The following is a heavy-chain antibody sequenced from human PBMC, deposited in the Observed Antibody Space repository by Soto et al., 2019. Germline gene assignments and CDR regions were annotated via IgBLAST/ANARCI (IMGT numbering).Heavy chain of an antibody. CDR2: IDYSGST. V-gene: IGHV4-39*01. CDR3: ARLEGGQWLVPYYDGMDV. Sequence: QLQLQESGPGLVKPSETLSLTCTVSGGSISSSSYYWGWLRQPPGQGPEWIGSIDYSGSTYYNPSLKSRVTKPVDTSKNQFSLKLSSVTAADTAVYYWARLEGGQWLVPYYDGMDVWGQGTTVTVSS. D-gene: IGHD6-19*01. J-gene: IGHJ6*02. CDR1: GGSISSSSYY.